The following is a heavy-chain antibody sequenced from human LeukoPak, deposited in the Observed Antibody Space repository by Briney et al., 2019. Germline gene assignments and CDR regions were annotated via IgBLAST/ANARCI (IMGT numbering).Heavy chain of an antibody. CDR2: INAGNGNT. Sequence: GASVKVSCKASGYTFTSYAMHWVRQAPGQRLEWMGWINAGNGNTKYSRKFQGRVTITRDTSASTAYMELSSLRSEDTAVYYCARPGGVTTHNWFDPWGQGTLVTVSS. J-gene: IGHJ5*02. CDR3: ARPGGVTTHNWFDP. CDR1: GYTFTSYA. D-gene: IGHD4-17*01. V-gene: IGHV1-3*01.